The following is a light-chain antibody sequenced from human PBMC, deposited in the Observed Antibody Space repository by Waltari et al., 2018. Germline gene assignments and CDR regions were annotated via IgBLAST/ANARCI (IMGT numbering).Light chain of an antibody. Sequence: EIVLTQSPGTLSLSPGERATLSCRASQSVSSSYLAWYQHKPGQAPRLLIYGASSRATGIPDRFSGNGSGTDFTLTISGLELEDFAVYYCQQYGSSPETFVQGTKVVIK. V-gene: IGKV3-20*01. CDR2: GAS. CDR1: QSVSSSY. J-gene: IGKJ1*01. CDR3: QQYGSSPET.